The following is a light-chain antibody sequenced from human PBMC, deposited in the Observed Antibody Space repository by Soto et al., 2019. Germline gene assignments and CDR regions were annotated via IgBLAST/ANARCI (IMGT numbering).Light chain of an antibody. Sequence: DVVMPQTPLSLSVAPGQPASISCKSSQSLLHITGETFLFWYLQKPGQSPQLLIYEVSTRVSGVPDRFIGSGSGTDFTLEISRVETDDGGIYYCMQSTQLPPTFGQGTRLGIE. J-gene: IGKJ5*01. CDR2: EVS. V-gene: IGKV2D-29*02. CDR3: MQSTQLPPT. CDR1: QSLLHITGETF.